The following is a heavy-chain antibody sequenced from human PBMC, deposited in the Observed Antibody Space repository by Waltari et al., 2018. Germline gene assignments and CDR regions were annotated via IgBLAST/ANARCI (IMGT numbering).Heavy chain of an antibody. V-gene: IGHV4-59*11. CDR1: GGSISSHY. CDR3: AREARIYGMDV. J-gene: IGHJ6*02. CDR2: IDYSGST. Sequence: QVQLQESGPGLVKPSETLSLTCTVSGGSISSHYWSWIRQPPGKGLEWIGYIDYSGSTNYNPSLKSRVTISVDTSKNQFARKLSSVTAADTAVYYCAREARIYGMDVWGQGTTVTVSS.